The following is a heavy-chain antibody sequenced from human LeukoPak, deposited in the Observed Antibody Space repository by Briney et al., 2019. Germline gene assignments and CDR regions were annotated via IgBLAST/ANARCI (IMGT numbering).Heavy chain of an antibody. J-gene: IGHJ6*03. Sequence: PSETLSLTCTVSGGSISSFYWSWFYWSWIRQPPGKGLEWIGYIYFSGSTNYNPSLKSRVTISVDTSKNQFSLKLSSVTAADTAVYYCARNALGLAREEIAAAGSLRTHYYYYYYMDVWGKGTTVTVSS. CDR1: GGSISSFY. CDR2: IYFSGST. V-gene: IGHV4-59*12. D-gene: IGHD6-13*01. CDR3: ARNALGLAREEIAAAGSLRTHYYYYYYMDV.